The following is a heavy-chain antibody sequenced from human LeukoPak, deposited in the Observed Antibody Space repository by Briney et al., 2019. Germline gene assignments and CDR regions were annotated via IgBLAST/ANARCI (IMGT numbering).Heavy chain of an antibody. CDR2: IYHSGST. J-gene: IGHJ4*02. Sequence: GSLRLSCAASGFTFSSYWMSWVRQAPGKGLEWIGSIYHSGSTYYNPSLKSRVTISVDTSKNQFSLKLSSVTAADTAVYYCAREWGRGPRTYSGYDPGIDYWGQGTLVTVSS. CDR1: GFTFSSYW. V-gene: IGHV4-38-2*02. CDR3: AREWGRGPRTYSGYDPGIDY. D-gene: IGHD5-12*01.